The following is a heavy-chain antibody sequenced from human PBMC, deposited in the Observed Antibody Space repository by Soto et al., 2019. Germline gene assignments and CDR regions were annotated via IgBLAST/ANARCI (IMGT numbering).Heavy chain of an antibody. CDR2: INPNSGNI. D-gene: IGHD3-10*01. J-gene: IGHJ4*02. CDR3: ARGRASGSYYLLDY. Sequence: ASVKVSCKASGDTFTTYDINWVRQATGHGLEWMGWINPNSGNIGYAQRFQGRVTMTRDTAIRTAYMEVSSLRSDDTAVYYCARGRASGSYYLLDYWGQGTLVTVS. CDR1: GDTFTTYD. V-gene: IGHV1-8*01.